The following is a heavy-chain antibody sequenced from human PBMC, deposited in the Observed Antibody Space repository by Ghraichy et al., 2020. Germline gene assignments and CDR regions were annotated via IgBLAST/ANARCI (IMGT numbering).Heavy chain of an antibody. CDR3: ARDRVGATTSYFDY. CDR1: GFTFSSYW. J-gene: IGHJ4*02. V-gene: IGHV3-7*03. D-gene: IGHD1-26*01. CDR2: IKQDGSEK. Sequence: GGSLRLSCAASGFTFSSYWMSWVRQAPGKGLEWVANIKQDGSEKYYVDSVKGRFTISRDNAKNSLYLQMNSLRAEDSAVYYCARDRVGATTSYFDYWGQGTLVTVSS.